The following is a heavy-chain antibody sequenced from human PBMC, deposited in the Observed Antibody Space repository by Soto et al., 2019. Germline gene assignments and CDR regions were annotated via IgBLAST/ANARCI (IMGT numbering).Heavy chain of an antibody. CDR1: GGTFSSYA. V-gene: IGHV1-69*01. D-gene: IGHD2-2*01. Sequence: QVQLVQSGAEVKKPGSSVKVSCKASGGTFSSYAISWVRQAPGQGLEWMGGIIPIFGTANYAQKFQGRVTMHADESTSTAYMEVRSLRSEDTAVYYCARGLVADSVVVPAAMETLGWFDPWGQGTLVNVSS. CDR3: ARGLVADSVVVPAAMETLGWFDP. J-gene: IGHJ5*02. CDR2: IIPIFGTA.